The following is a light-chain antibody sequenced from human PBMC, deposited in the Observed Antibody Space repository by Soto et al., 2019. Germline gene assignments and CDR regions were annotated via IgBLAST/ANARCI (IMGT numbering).Light chain of an antibody. Sequence: QAVVTQPPSASGTPGQTVTISCSGSSSNIGSNSVNWYQQLPGAAPSLLIYSDDQRPSGVPDRFSGSKSGTSASLAISGPHSEDEADYFCAVWDETLIEVFGTGTKLTV. CDR1: SSNIGSNS. CDR2: SDD. V-gene: IGLV1-44*01. CDR3: AVWDETLIEV. J-gene: IGLJ1*01.